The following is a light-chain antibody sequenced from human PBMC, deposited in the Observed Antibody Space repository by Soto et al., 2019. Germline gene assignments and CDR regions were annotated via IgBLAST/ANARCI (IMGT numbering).Light chain of an antibody. CDR3: SSFTNNNSPHVV. V-gene: IGLV2-14*01. J-gene: IGLJ2*01. CDR2: GDY. Sequence: QSVLTQPASVSGSPGQSITISCTGTDTDVGGYNYVSWYQQHPGKAPKLIIYGDYNRPSGVSNRFSGSKSGNTASLTISGLQAEDEADYYCSSFTNNNSPHVVFGGGTKLTVL. CDR1: DTDVGGYNY.